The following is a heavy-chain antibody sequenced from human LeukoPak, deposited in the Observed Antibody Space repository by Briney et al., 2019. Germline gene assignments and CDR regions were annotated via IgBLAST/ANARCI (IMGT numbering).Heavy chain of an antibody. CDR3: AREGDEIAGAGLFPY. Sequence: PSETLSLTCTVSGGSISSYYWSWIRQPPGKGLEWIGYIYYSGSTNYNPSLKSRVTISVGTSKNQFSLKLSSVTAADTAVYYCAREGDEIAGAGLFPYWGQGTLVTVSS. J-gene: IGHJ4*02. D-gene: IGHD6-13*01. CDR2: IYYSGST. CDR1: GGSISSYY. V-gene: IGHV4-59*01.